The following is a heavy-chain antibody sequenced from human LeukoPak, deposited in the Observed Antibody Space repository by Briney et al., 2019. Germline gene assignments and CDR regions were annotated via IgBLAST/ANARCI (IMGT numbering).Heavy chain of an antibody. J-gene: IGHJ4*02. CDR2: VSAYNGNT. D-gene: IGHD3-22*01. CDR3: ARGSGYYDSSGFCDY. V-gene: IGHV1-18*01. CDR1: GYTFTSYG. Sequence: ASVKVSCKASGYTFTSYGITWVRQAPRQGLEWMGWVSAYNGNTNYAQKLQGRVTMTTDTSTSTAYMELRSLRSDDTAVYYCARGSGYYDSSGFCDYWGQGTLVTVSS.